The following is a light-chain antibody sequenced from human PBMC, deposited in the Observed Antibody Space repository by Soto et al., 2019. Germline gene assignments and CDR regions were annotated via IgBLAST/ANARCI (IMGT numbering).Light chain of an antibody. V-gene: IGLV1-51*01. CDR2: DDN. CDR3: ESWDSSRSAYV. CDR1: SCNIGGNS. J-gene: IGLJ1*01. Sequence: QSVMTQPPSVSAAPGQTVSISCSGRSCNIGGNSVSWYQQLPGTAPKLLIYDDNKRPLGIPDRFSGSKSGTSATLGITGFQTGDEADYYCESWDSSRSAYVFRTGTKLNVL.